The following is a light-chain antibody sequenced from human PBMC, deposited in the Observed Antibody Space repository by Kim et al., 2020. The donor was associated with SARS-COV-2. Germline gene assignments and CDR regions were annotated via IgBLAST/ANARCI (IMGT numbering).Light chain of an antibody. CDR2: DVS. CDR1: SSDVGDYNY. Sequence: QSALTQPASVSESPGQSITISCTGRSSDVGDYNYVSWHQQHPGKAPKFMIYDVSKRPSGVSNRFSGSKSGNTASLTISGLQAEDEADYYCSSYTSRNTWVFGGGTQLTVL. CDR3: SSYTSRNTWV. V-gene: IGLV2-14*01. J-gene: IGLJ3*02.